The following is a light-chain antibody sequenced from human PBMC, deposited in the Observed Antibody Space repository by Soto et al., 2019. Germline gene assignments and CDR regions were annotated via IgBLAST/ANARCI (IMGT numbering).Light chain of an antibody. Sequence: QSALTQPRSVSGSPGQSVTISCTGTSSDVGGYNYVSWYQQHPGKAPKLMIYDVSKRPSGVPDRFSGSKSGNTASLTISGLQAEDEADYYCAAWDDSLNGVVFGGGTQLTVL. CDR3: AAWDDSLNGVV. J-gene: IGLJ2*01. CDR1: SSDVGGYNY. CDR2: DVS. V-gene: IGLV2-11*01.